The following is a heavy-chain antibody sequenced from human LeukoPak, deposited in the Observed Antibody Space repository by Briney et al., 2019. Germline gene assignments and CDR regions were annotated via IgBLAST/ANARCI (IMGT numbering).Heavy chain of an antibody. V-gene: IGHV3-74*01. CDR3: ARAAYYRFGY. D-gene: IGHD1-26*01. J-gene: IGHJ4*02. CDR1: GFTFSSYW. Sequence: GGSLRLSCAASGFTFSSYWVHWVRQAPGKGLEWVARINSDGSTINHADSVRGRFTISRDNAENTLYLQMSSLRAEDTAIYFCARAAYYRFGYWGQGTLVTVSS. CDR2: INSDGSTI.